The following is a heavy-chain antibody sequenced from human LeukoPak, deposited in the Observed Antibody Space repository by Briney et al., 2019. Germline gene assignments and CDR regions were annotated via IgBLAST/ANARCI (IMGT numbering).Heavy chain of an antibody. CDR1: GFTFSSFA. Sequence: AGGSLRLSCAASGFTFSSFAMHWVRQAPGKGLERVAAISFDGSNKNYADSVKGRFTISRDNPKNTLYLQMNGLRAEDTAVYYCARGYCSGGSCYLDPWGQGTLVTVSS. D-gene: IGHD2-15*01. CDR2: ISFDGSNK. J-gene: IGHJ5*02. CDR3: ARGYCSGGSCYLDP. V-gene: IGHV3-30*04.